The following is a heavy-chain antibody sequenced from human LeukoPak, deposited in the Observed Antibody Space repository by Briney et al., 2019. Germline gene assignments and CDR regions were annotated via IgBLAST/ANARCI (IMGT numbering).Heavy chain of an antibody. CDR2: INPDSGGT. D-gene: IGHD3-10*01. J-gene: IGHJ4*02. Sequence: ASVKVSCKASGYTFTGYYMHWVRQAPGQGLEWMGWINPDSGGTIYAQNFQGRVTMTRDTSISTAYMELSSLRSDDTAVYYCARDLGDTYGSVGDFDFWGQGTLVTVSS. V-gene: IGHV1-2*02. CDR3: ARDLGDTYGSVGDFDF. CDR1: GYTFTGYY.